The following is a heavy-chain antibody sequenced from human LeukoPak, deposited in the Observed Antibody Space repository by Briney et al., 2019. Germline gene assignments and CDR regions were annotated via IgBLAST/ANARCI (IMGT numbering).Heavy chain of an antibody. D-gene: IGHD6-13*01. CDR3: ARVYSSSWYVDY. V-gene: IGHV4-59*01. Sequence: WETLSLTCTVSGGSISSYYWSWIRQPPGKGLEWIGYIYYSGSTNYNPSLKSRVTISVDTSKNQFSLKLSSVTAADTAVYYCARVYSSSWYVDYWGQGTLVTVSS. CDR2: IYYSGST. CDR1: GGSISSYY. J-gene: IGHJ4*02.